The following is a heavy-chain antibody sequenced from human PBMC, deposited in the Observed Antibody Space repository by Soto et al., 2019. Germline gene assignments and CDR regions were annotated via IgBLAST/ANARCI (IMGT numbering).Heavy chain of an antibody. CDR1: GGSFTSNNW. CDR3: ASRDPGTSVDY. V-gene: IGHV4-4*02. D-gene: IGHD1-7*01. CDR2: IYRTGST. J-gene: IGHJ4*02. Sequence: QVQLQKSGPGLVKPSGTLSLTCAVSGGSFTSNNWWTWVRQPPGQGLEWIGEIYRTGSTNYNPSPKSRVTISLDKSENQFSLKVTSLTAADTAVYYCASRDPGTSVDYWGQGTLVTVSS.